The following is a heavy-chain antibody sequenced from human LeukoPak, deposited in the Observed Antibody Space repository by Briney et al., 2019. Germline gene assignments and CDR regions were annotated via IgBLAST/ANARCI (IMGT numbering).Heavy chain of an antibody. CDR1: GFTFSSYS. Sequence: PGGSLRLSCAASGFTFSSYSMNWVRQAPGKGLEWASIMSGGGETTYYADSVRGRFTISRDNSKNTLYLQMNSLRAEDTAVYYCAKHGCTGTRCYINYWGQGTLVTVSS. CDR3: AKHGCTGTRCYINY. J-gene: IGHJ4*02. V-gene: IGHV3-23*01. CDR2: MSGGGETT. D-gene: IGHD2-2*02.